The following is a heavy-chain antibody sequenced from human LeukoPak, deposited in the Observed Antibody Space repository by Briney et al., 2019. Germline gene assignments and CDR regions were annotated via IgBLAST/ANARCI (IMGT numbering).Heavy chain of an antibody. CDR3: AREGDYYDSSGWIDY. Sequence: GGSLRLSCAASGFTFSSYEMNWVRQAPGKGLEWVSYISSSGSTIYYADSVKGRFTISRDNAKNSLYLQMNSLRAEDTAVYYCAREGDYYDSSGWIDYWGQGTLVTVSS. D-gene: IGHD3-22*01. J-gene: IGHJ4*02. CDR2: ISSSGSTI. CDR1: GFTFSSYE. V-gene: IGHV3-48*03.